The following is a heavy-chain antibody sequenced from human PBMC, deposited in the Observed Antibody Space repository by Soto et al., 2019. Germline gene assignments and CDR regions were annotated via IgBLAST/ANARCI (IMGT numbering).Heavy chain of an antibody. CDR3: ARGPSTVATWLDY. CDR1: GFTFSNYA. Sequence: EVQLVESGEGLVQPGGSLRLSCAASGFTFSNYAMHWVRQPPGKGLEYVSAISGNGGTTYYADSVKGRFTISRDNSKNTLYIQMGSLRAEDMAVYYCARGPSTVATWLDYWGQGTLVTVSS. V-gene: IGHV3-64*02. J-gene: IGHJ4*02. D-gene: IGHD4-17*01. CDR2: ISGNGGTT.